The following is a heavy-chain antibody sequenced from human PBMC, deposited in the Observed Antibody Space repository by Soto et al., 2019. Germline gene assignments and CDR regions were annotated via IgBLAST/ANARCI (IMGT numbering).Heavy chain of an antibody. D-gene: IGHD1-26*01. CDR2: IVVGSGDI. CDR1: GFTFINSA. CDR3: AAVQGGGATFDF. Sequence: QMQLAQSGPEVKKPGTSVKVSCKASGFTFINSAIQWVRQARGQRLEWMGWIVVGSGDINYAQKFQASFIITRDLPKSTAYREFSSLTLEDTDVYYCAAVQGGGATFDFWGPGTLVTVSS. J-gene: IGHJ4*02. V-gene: IGHV1-58*02.